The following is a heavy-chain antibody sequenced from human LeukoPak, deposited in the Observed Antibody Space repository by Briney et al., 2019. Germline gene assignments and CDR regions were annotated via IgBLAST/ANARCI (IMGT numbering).Heavy chain of an antibody. CDR1: GFTLSSYW. CDR2: IKQDGSEI. Sequence: GGSLRLSCAASGFTLSSYWMIWVRQAPGKGLEWVANIKQDGSEISYVDSVKGRFTIFRDNAKNSLYLQMNSLRAEDTAVYYCVRGNPFGGYWGQGTLVTVSS. CDR3: VRGNPFGGY. V-gene: IGHV3-7*03. D-gene: IGHD2-15*01. J-gene: IGHJ4*02.